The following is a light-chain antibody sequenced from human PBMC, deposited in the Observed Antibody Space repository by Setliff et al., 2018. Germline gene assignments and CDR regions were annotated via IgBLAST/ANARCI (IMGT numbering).Light chain of an antibody. V-gene: IGLV2-14*03. J-gene: IGLJ1*01. CDR2: DVR. CDR1: SSNVGGYDY. CDR3: FSYASSGSYV. Sequence: QSVLTLAASVSGSPGQSVTISCTGSSSNVGGYDYVSWYQHHPGRAPKFIIYDVRYRPSGVSNRFSGSKSANTASLTISGLQAEDEADYYCFSYASSGSYVFGTGTKVTVL.